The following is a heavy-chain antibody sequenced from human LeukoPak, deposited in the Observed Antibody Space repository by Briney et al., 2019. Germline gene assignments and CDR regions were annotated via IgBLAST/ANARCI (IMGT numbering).Heavy chain of an antibody. CDR1: AFSDKSNY. J-gene: IGHJ4*02. V-gene: IGHV3-53*01. CDR2: SYSGGST. Sequence: GGSLRLSCVASAFSDKSNYMSWVRQAPGKGLEWVSVSYSGGSTYYEDSVKGRFTVSSDVSKNTLYLQMNSLRAEDTAVYYCAKDKYAGAAAGTTFDYWGQGTLVTVSS. D-gene: IGHD6-13*01. CDR3: AKDKYAGAAAGTTFDY.